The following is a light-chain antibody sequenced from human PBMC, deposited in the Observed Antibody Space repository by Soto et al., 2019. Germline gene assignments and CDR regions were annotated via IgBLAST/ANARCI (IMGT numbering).Light chain of an antibody. CDR2: AAS. V-gene: IGKV1-39*01. Sequence: DIHMTQSPSSLSAFVGDRVTITCRAGQTISNYVNWYQQKPGKAPKVLIYAASTLQSGVPSRFSGSGSGADFTLTISCLQSEDFATYYCQQYNHYSGLTFGGGTKVDIK. CDR1: QTISNY. J-gene: IGKJ4*01. CDR3: QQYNHYSGLT.